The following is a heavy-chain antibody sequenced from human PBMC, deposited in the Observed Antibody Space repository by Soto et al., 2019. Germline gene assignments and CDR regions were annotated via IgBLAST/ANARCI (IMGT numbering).Heavy chain of an antibody. CDR3: ARARRDGYKLPVFDY. V-gene: IGHV1-69*01. D-gene: IGHD5-12*01. Sequence: QVQLVQSGAEVKKPGSSVKVSCKASGGTFSSYAISWVRQAPGQGLEWMGGIIPIFGTANYAQKFQGRVTITADESTSRAYMELSSLRPEDKTVYYCARARRDGYKLPVFDYWGQGTLVTVSS. CDR1: GGTFSSYA. J-gene: IGHJ4*02. CDR2: IIPIFGTA.